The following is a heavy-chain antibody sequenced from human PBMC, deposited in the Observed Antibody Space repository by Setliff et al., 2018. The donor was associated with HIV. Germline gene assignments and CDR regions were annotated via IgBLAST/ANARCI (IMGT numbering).Heavy chain of an antibody. V-gene: IGHV4-61*02. D-gene: IGHD3-22*01. CDR2: IYSTGST. CDR3: ARADDYYDSSGYYRYYYYGMDV. CDR1: SASINSGSNY. J-gene: IGHJ6*02. Sequence: SETLSLTCTVSSASINSGSNYWNWIRQPAGKGLEWIGRIYSTGSTNYNPSLKSRVTISVDTSKNQFSLKLSSVTAADTAVYYCARADDYYDSSGYYRYYYYGMDVWGQGTTVTVSS.